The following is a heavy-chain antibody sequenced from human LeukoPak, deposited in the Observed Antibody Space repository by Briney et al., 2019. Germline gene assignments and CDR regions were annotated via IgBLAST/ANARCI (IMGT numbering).Heavy chain of an antibody. CDR1: GFTFSSYS. CDR2: ISSSSSYI. Sequence: PGGSLRLYCAASGFTFSSYSMNWVRQAPGKGLEWVSSISSSSSYIYYADSVKGRFTISRDNAKNSLYLQMNSLRAEDTAVYYCAKDAEWELFSFFDYWGQGTLVTVSS. J-gene: IGHJ4*02. D-gene: IGHD1-26*01. V-gene: IGHV3-21*01. CDR3: AKDAEWELFSFFDY.